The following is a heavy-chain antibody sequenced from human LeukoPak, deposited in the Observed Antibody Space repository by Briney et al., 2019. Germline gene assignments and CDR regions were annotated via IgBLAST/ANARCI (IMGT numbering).Heavy chain of an antibody. CDR2: IKWKDGCT. D-gene: IGHD6-6*01. V-gene: IGHV3-20*01. CDR3: ARRPYSRSSHYFDY. CDR1: GYTFDDYG. J-gene: IGHJ4*02. Sequence: PGGSLRLSCAVSGYTFDDYGTSWVRQAPGKGLECVSGIKWKDGCTTYADSVRARFTLSRDNAKNSLYLEMNSLRAEDTALYHCARRPYSRSSHYFDYWGQGTLGTVSS.